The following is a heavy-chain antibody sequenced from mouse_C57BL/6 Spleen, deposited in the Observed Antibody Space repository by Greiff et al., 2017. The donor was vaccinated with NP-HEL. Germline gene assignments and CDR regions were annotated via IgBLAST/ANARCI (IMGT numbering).Heavy chain of an antibody. CDR1: VYAFTHSL. J-gene: IGHJ4*01. V-gene: IGHV1-54*01. D-gene: IGHD1-1*01. CDR2: INPVLSFP. CDR3: ARPPNGSSYNYARDY. Sequence: QVQLQQSGAELVSPFTSVTFSCTASVYAFTHSLIAWFPPSPGQGLEWIGVINPVLSFPNYNEKFTGKATLTADKSSSTAYMQLSSLTSEDSACNFCARPPNGSSYNYARDYGGKGTSATVPS.